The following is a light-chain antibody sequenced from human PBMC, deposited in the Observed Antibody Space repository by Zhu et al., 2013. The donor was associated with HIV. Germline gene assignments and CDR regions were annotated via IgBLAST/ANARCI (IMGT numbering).Light chain of an antibody. J-gene: IGKJ1*01. CDR3: QQYGTSPPWT. CDR2: GAS. V-gene: IGKV3-20*01. Sequence: EIVLTQSPGTLSLSPGERATLFCRASQSVTSNYLAWYQQKPGQAPRLLIHGASNRATGIPDRFSGSGSGTDFTLIISRLEPADFGVYYCQQYGTSPPWTFGQGTKVEIK. CDR1: QSVTSNY.